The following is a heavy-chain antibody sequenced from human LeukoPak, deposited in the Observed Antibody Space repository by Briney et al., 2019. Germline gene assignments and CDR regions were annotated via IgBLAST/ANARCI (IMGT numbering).Heavy chain of an antibody. Sequence: GGSLRLSCAASGFSFSTYGAHWVRQAPGKGLEWVALIWNAGTNTHYADSVKGRFTISRDNSKNTLYLQMNSLRAEDTAVYYCAGDTPPGGDYYFDYWGQGTLVIVSS. D-gene: IGHD3-16*01. CDR1: GFSFSTYG. CDR2: IWNAGTNT. J-gene: IGHJ4*02. V-gene: IGHV3-33*01. CDR3: AGDTPPGGDYYFDY.